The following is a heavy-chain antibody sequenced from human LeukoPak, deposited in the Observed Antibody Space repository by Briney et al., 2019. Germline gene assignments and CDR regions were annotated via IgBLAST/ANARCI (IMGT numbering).Heavy chain of an antibody. CDR2: IYSGGTT. V-gene: IGHV3-53*01. CDR1: GFTVSNNY. J-gene: IGHJ4*02. Sequence: PGGSLRLSCAASGFTVSNNYMSWVRQAPGKGLEWVSVIYSGGTTYYADSVKGRFTISRDNAKNSLYLQMNSLRAEDTAVYYCAKDSFHYYDSSGYDYWGQGTLVTVSS. D-gene: IGHD3-22*01. CDR3: AKDSFHYYDSSGYDY.